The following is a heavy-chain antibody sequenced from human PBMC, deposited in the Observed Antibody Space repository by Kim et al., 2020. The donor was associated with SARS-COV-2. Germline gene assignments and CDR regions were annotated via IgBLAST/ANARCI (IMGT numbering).Heavy chain of an antibody. CDR3: ARTAYGSGSYYGFDY. J-gene: IGHJ4*02. V-gene: IGHV1-2*02. Sequence: KFQGRVTMPRDTSISTAYMELSRLRSDDTAVYYCARTAYGSGSYYGFDYWGQGTLVTVSS. D-gene: IGHD3-10*01.